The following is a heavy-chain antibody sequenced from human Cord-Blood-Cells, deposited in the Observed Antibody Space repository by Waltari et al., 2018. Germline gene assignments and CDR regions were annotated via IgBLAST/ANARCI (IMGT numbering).Heavy chain of an antibody. CDR3: AMIVATLLHAFDI. Sequence: QVQLQESGPGLVKPSETLSLTCAVSGYSISSGSYWGGIRQPSGKGLEWIGSIYHSGSTYYNPSLKSRVTISVDTSKNQFSLKLSSVTAADTAVYYCAMIVATLLHAFDIWGQGTMVTVSS. D-gene: IGHD5-12*01. CDR2: IYHSGST. CDR1: GYSISSGSY. V-gene: IGHV4-38-2*01. J-gene: IGHJ3*02.